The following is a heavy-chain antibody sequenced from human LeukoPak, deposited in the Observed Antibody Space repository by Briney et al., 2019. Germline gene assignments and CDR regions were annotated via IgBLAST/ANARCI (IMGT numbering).Heavy chain of an antibody. J-gene: IGHJ6*03. CDR3: ARGCDSSGYLYYYYYYYMDV. V-gene: IGHV1-2*02. Sequence: ASVKVSCKASGYAFTGYYMHWVRQAPGQGLEWMGWINPNSGGTNYAQKFQGRVTMTRDTSISTAYMELSRLRSDDTAVYYCARGCDSSGYLYYYYYYYMDVWGKGTTVTISS. D-gene: IGHD3-22*01. CDR1: GYAFTGYY. CDR2: INPNSGGT.